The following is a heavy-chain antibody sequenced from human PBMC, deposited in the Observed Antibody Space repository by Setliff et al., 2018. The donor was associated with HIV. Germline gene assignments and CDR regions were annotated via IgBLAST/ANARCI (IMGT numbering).Heavy chain of an antibody. CDR3: ARVLKGYSSSYEAFDI. CDR2: IIPILNVA. D-gene: IGHD6-13*01. Sequence: SVQVSCKTSGGTFTTYAFSWVRQAPGQGLEWMGGIIPILNVAKYPQKSHGRVTITADKSTSTVYMELSSLRSEDTAMYYCARVLKGYSSSYEAFDIWGQGTKVSVS. J-gene: IGHJ3*02. V-gene: IGHV1-69*10. CDR1: GGTFTTYA.